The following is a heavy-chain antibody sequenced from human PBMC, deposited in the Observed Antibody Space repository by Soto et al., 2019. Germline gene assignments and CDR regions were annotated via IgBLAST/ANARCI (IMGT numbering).Heavy chain of an antibody. Sequence: ASVKVSCKASGYTFNEHGFSWVRQGPGQGLEWLGWISAFTGYTGYAPQFQGRLTLTTDTSTSTAYMELKSLRSDDTAVYYCAKDRPRLTQQFNGVSWGQGTLVTVSS. CDR2: ISAFTGYT. V-gene: IGHV1-18*01. J-gene: IGHJ5*02. CDR3: AKDRPRLTQQFNGVS. CDR1: GYTFNEHG. D-gene: IGHD2-8*01.